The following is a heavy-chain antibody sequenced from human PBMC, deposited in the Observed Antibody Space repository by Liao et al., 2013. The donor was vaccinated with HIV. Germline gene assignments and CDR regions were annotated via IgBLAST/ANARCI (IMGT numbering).Heavy chain of an antibody. D-gene: IGHD5-24*01. CDR1: GGSFSGYY. CDR2: INHSGST. J-gene: IGHJ4*02. Sequence: QVQLQQWGAGLLKPSETLSLTCAVYGGSFSGYYWSWIRQPPGKGLEWIGEINHSGSTNYNPSLKSRVTISVDTSKNQFSLKLSSVTAADTAVYYCASPHPKMATIDYWAREPWSPSPQ. CDR3: ASPHPKMATIDY. V-gene: IGHV4-34*01.